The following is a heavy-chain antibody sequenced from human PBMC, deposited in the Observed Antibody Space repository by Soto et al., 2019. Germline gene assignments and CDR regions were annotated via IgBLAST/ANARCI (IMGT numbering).Heavy chain of an antibody. Sequence: GESLKISCKGSGYSFTNYWIGWVRQMPGKGLEWMGIIYPGDSDTRYSPSFQGQVTISADKSISTAYLQWSSLKASDTAMYYCARQISDSRRYYYGMDVWGQGTTVTVSS. CDR2: IYPGDSDT. CDR3: ARQISDSRRYYYGMDV. V-gene: IGHV5-51*01. CDR1: GYSFTNYW. D-gene: IGHD3-22*01. J-gene: IGHJ6*02.